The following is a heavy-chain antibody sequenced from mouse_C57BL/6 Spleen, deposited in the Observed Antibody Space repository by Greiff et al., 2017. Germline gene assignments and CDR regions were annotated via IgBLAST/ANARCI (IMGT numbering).Heavy chain of an antibody. Sequence: VQLQQPGTELVRPGSSVKLSCKASGYTFTSYWMHWVKQRPIQGLEWIGNIDPSDSETHYNEKFKDKATLTVDKASSTAYMQLSSLTSEDSAVYYGARGYPGDYWGQGTTLTVSS. V-gene: IGHV1-52*01. CDR1: GYTFTSYW. D-gene: IGHD2-14*01. CDR2: IDPSDSET. CDR3: ARGYPGDY. J-gene: IGHJ2*01.